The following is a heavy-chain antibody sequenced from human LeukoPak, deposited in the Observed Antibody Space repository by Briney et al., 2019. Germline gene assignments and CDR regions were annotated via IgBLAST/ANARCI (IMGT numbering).Heavy chain of an antibody. D-gene: IGHD3-10*01. Sequence: ASVKVSCKASGYTFTGYYMHWVRQAPGQGFEWMGWINPNSGGTNYAQKFKGRVTMTRDTSISPASMELTRLTSDDSAVYYCAREQAVGDRHQKLFDYWGQGTLVTVSS. J-gene: IGHJ4*02. CDR2: INPNSGGT. CDR1: GYTFTGYY. V-gene: IGHV1-2*02. CDR3: AREQAVGDRHQKLFDY.